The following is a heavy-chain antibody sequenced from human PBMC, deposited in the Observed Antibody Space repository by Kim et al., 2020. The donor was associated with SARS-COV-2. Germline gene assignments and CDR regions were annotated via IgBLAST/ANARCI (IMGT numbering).Heavy chain of an antibody. J-gene: IGHJ4*02. CDR2: IDKDGSDK. Sequence: GGSLRLSCAASGFTFTSYWMNWVRQAPGKGLEWVANIDKDGSDKYYVDSVKGRFTTSRDNAKNPVFLQMTSLRAEHTAGYYWVRGVRVVWGQGTLVTVS. CDR1: GFTFTSYW. CDR3: VRGVRVV. V-gene: IGHV3-7*01.